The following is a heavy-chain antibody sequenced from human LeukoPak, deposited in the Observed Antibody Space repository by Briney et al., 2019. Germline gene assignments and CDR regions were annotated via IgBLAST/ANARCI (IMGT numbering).Heavy chain of an antibody. V-gene: IGHV4-59*01. CDR2: IYYSGST. CDR3: AREARGNYDILTGYYGTSGIDY. Sequence: SETPSLTCTVSGGSISSYYWSWIRQPPGKGLEWIGYIYYSGSTNYNPSLKSRVTISVDTSKNQFSLKLSSVTAADTAVYYCAREARGNYDILTGYYGTSGIDYWGQGTLVTVSS. CDR1: GGSISSYY. J-gene: IGHJ4*02. D-gene: IGHD3-9*01.